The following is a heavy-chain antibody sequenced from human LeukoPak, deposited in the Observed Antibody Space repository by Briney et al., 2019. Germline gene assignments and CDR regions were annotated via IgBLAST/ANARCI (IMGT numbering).Heavy chain of an antibody. CDR1: GGSFSGYN. J-gene: IGHJ6*03. CDR2: INHSGST. CDR3: ARGQPLSYGDYRVTDMDV. V-gene: IGHV4-34*01. Sequence: SETLSLTSAVYGGSFSGYNWSWIPQPPGKGREWIGEINHSGSTNYNPCLKSRVTISVDTSKNQFSLKQSSVIAADTAVYYCARGQPLSYGDYRVTDMDVWGKGTTVSVSS. D-gene: IGHD4-17*01.